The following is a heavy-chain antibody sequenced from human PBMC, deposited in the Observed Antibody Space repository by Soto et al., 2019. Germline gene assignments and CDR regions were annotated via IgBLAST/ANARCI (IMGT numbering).Heavy chain of an antibody. CDR2: MNPNSGNT. J-gene: IGHJ4*02. D-gene: IGHD1-26*01. Sequence: QVQLVQSGAEVKKPGASVKVSCKASGYTFTSYDINWVRQATGQGLEWMGWMNPNSGNTGYAQKFQGRVTMTRNTSIRTTYIELSSLRSEDTVVYYCAREKGGGRYLDYWGQGTLVTVSS. V-gene: IGHV1-8*01. CDR1: GYTFTSYD. CDR3: AREKGGGRYLDY.